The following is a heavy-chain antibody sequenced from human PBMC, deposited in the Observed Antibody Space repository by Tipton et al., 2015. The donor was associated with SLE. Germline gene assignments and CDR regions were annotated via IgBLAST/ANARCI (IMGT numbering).Heavy chain of an antibody. D-gene: IGHD6-19*01. V-gene: IGHV3-49*04. CDR2: IRSKAYGGTT. CDR3: TISSRNSSGWDPEYFQH. CDR1: GFTFGDYA. J-gene: IGHJ1*01. Sequence: SLRLSCTASGFTFGDYAMSWVRQAPGKGLEWVGFIRSKAYGGTTEYAASVKGRFTISRDDSKSIAYLQMNSLKTEDTAVYYCTISSRNSSGWDPEYFQHWGQGTMVTGSS.